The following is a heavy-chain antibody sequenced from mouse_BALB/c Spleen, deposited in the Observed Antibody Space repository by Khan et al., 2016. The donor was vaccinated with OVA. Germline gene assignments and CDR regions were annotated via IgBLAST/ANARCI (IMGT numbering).Heavy chain of an antibody. J-gene: IGHJ4*01. CDR1: GFSLTGYG. CDR3: AREIYYDYAYYYAMDY. V-gene: IGHV2-6-7*01. Sequence: VQLQESGPGLVAPSQSLSITCTVSGFSLTGYGVNWVRQPPGKGLEWLGMIWGDGSTDYNSALKSRLSISKDHSKSQVFLKMNSLHTDDTARYYCAREIYYDYAYYYAMDYWGQGTSVTVSS. D-gene: IGHD2-4*01. CDR2: IWGDGST.